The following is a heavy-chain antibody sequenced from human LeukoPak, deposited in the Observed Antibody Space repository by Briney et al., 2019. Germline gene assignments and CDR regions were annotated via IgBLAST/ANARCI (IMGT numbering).Heavy chain of an antibody. CDR1: GFTFSSYS. J-gene: IGHJ4*02. CDR3: ARDSFAVVTANHDY. CDR2: ISYDGSNK. Sequence: GGSLRLSCAASGFTFSSYSMNWVRQAPGKGLEWVAVISYDGSNKYYAGSVKGRFTISRDNSKNTLYLQMNSLRAEDTAVYYCARDSFAVVTANHDYWGQGTLVTVSS. D-gene: IGHD2-21*02. V-gene: IGHV3-30*03.